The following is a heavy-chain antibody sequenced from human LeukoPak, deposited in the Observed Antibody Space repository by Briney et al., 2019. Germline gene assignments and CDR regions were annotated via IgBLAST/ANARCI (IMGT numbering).Heavy chain of an antibody. CDR2: INPNSGGT. V-gene: IGHV1-2*02. CDR1: GYTFTGYY. J-gene: IGHJ3*02. D-gene: IGHD3-22*01. Sequence: ASVKVSCKASGYTFTGYYMHWVRQAPGQGLEWMGWINPNSGGTNYAQKFQGRVTVTRDTSISTAYMELSRLRSDDTAVYYCARGGYYYYDSSGPNDAFDIWGQGTMVTVSS. CDR3: ARGGYYYYDSSGPNDAFDI.